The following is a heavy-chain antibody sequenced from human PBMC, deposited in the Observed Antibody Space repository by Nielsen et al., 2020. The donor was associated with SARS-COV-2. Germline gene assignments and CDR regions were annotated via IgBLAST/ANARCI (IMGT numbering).Heavy chain of an antibody. D-gene: IGHD3-3*01. CDR2: ISSSSSYI. CDR3: ARDQPYYDFWSGYSRTSMDV. J-gene: IGHJ6*02. CDR1: GFTFSSYS. Sequence: GESLKISCAASGFTFSSYSMNWVRQAPGKGLEGVSSISSSSSYIYYADSVKGRFTISRDNAKNSLYLQMNSLRAEDTAVYYCARDQPYYDFWSGYSRTSMDVWGQGTTVTVSS. V-gene: IGHV3-21*01.